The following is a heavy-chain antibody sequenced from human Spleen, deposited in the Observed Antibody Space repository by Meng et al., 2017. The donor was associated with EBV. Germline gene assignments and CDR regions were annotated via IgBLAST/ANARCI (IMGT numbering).Heavy chain of an antibody. CDR2: INTANGNT. CDR1: GYTFSGDA. J-gene: IGHJ4*02. CDR3: ATGGRPLWSH. V-gene: IGHV1-3*04. D-gene: IGHD2-8*02. Sequence: QVPLLESGAEGKKPGASVNVSCKASGYTFSGDAMHWLRQAPGQRPEWIGWINTANGNTKYSQKFQGRVSITRDRSATTTNMELSSLTSEDTAVYYCATGGRPLWSHWGQGTLVTVSS.